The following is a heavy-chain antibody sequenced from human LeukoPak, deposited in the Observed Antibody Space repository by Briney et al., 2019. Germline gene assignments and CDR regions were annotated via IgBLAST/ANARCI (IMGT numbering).Heavy chain of an antibody. J-gene: IGHJ3*02. D-gene: IGHD2-2*01. V-gene: IGHV1-69*06. CDR2: IIPIFGTA. CDR3: ARGVVPAAICPGAFDI. Sequence: GASVKVSCKASGGTFSSYAISWVRQAPGQGLKWMGGIIPIFGTANYAQKFQGRVTITADKSTSTAYMELSSLRSEDTAVYYCARGVVPAAICPGAFDIWGQGTMVSVSS. CDR1: GGTFSSYA.